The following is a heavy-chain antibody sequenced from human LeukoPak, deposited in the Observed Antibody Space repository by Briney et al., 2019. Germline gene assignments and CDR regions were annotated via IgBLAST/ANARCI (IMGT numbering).Heavy chain of an antibody. J-gene: IGHJ4*01. D-gene: IGHD6-6*01. V-gene: IGHV3-21*01. CDR1: GFTFNTYS. CDR3: ARDDRDISSYRFDY. CDR2: ISSNSRDI. Sequence: GGSLRLSCAASGFTFNTYSMNWVRQAPGKGLEWVSSISSNSRDIYYADSVKGRFTISRDNAKNSLHLQMDSLRAEDTAVYYCARDDRDISSYRFDYWGHGILVTVSS.